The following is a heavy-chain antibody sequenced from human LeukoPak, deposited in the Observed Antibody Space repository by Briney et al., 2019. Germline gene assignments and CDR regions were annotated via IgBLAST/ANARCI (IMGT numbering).Heavy chain of an antibody. J-gene: IGHJ6*02. CDR2: INPNSGGT. CDR3: ARGGYDFVYYYYGMDV. V-gene: IGHV1-2*06. Sequence: ASVNVSFTASGYTFTGYYMHWVRQAPGQGLEWMGRINPNSGGTNYAQKFQGRVTMTRDTSISTAYMELSRLRSDDTAVYYCARGGYDFVYYYYGMDVWGQGTTVTVSS. D-gene: IGHD3-3*01. CDR1: GYTFTGYY.